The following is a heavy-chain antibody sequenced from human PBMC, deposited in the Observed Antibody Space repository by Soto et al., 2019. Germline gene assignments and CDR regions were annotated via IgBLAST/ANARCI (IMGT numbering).Heavy chain of an antibody. CDR1: GYSYTTYD. Sequence: PVKVSCKPSGYSYTTYDINWLRQANRQGFEWMGWMNPNSGDTGYAQRFQGRVTMTSNTYMGTAYMELNSLTSVDTAVYFCARAPCNWGFDYWGQGTLVTVSS. D-gene: IGHD7-27*01. J-gene: IGHJ4*02. V-gene: IGHV1-8*01. CDR2: MNPNSGDT. CDR3: ARAPCNWGFDY.